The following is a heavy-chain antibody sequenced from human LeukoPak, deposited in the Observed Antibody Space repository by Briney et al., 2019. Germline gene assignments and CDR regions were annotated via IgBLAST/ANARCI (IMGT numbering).Heavy chain of an antibody. CDR3: AKVRSSSWTKEFDY. V-gene: IGHV3-33*06. Sequence: PGRSLRLSCAASGFTFSSCGMHWVRQAPGKGLEWVAVIWYDGSNKYYADSVKGRFTISRDNSKNTLYLQMNSLRAEDTAVYYCAKVRSSSWTKEFDYWGQGTLVTVSS. D-gene: IGHD6-13*01. CDR1: GFTFSSCG. CDR2: IWYDGSNK. J-gene: IGHJ4*02.